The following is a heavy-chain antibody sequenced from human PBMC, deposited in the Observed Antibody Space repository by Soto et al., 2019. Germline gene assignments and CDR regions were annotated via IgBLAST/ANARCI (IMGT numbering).Heavy chain of an antibody. D-gene: IGHD1-1*01. Sequence: SETLSLTCTVSGGSISSSSSYWAWIRQPPGRGLEWIGAIYYNGRTYYKPSLKSRVTISVDTSKNQFPLNLSPVAAADSAVYYCARHRRENGIYAQPLDYWGQGTPVTVSS. J-gene: IGHJ4*02. CDR1: GGSISSSSSY. CDR2: IYYNGRT. V-gene: IGHV4-39*01. CDR3: ARHRRENGIYAQPLDY.